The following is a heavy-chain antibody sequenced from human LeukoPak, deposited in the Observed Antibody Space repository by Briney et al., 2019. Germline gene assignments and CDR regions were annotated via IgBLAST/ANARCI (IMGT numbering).Heavy chain of an antibody. CDR2: IIPIFGTA. CDR1: GGTFSSYA. V-gene: IGHV1-69*01. D-gene: IGHD2-15*01. J-gene: IGHJ4*02. CDR3: ASRFRYCSGGSCLTPVDY. Sequence: ASVKVSCKASGGTFSSYAISWVRQAPGQGLEWMGGIIPIFGTANYAQKFQGRVTITADESTSTAYMELSSLRSEDTAVYYCASRFRYCSGGSCLTPVDYWGQGTLVTVSS.